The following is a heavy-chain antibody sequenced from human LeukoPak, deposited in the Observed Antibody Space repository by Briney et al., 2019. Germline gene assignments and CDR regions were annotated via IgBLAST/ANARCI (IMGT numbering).Heavy chain of an antibody. CDR1: GGSISSYY. J-gene: IGHJ4*02. CDR2: IYSSGST. D-gene: IGHD5-24*01. CDR3: ARGRDGYNRY. Sequence: PSETLSLTCTVSGGSISSYYWSWIRQPPGKGLEWIGYIYSSGSTNYNPSLKSRVTISVDTSKSQFSLKLSSVTAADTAVYYCARGRDGYNRYWGQGTLVTVSS. V-gene: IGHV4-4*09.